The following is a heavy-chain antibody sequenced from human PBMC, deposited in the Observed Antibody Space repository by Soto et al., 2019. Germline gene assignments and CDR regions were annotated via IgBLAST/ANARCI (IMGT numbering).Heavy chain of an antibody. CDR1: GGSISSGDYY. Sequence: QVQLQESGPGLVKPSQTLSLTCTVSGGSISSGDYYWSWIRQPPGKGLEWIGYIYYSGSTYYNPSLKSRVXLXVVXSKHQFPLKLSSVTAADTAVYYCASLYSSSWYFDLWGRGTLVTVSS. CDR3: ASLYSSSWYFDL. D-gene: IGHD6-13*01. V-gene: IGHV4-30-4*01. J-gene: IGHJ2*01. CDR2: IYYSGST.